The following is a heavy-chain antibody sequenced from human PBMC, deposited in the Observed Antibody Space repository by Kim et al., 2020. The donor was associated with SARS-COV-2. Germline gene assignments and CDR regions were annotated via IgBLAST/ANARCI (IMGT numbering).Heavy chain of an antibody. CDR1: GFVFDDYA. CDR3: ARDKGGYYGSGSYYTGYYGMHV. D-gene: IGHD3-10*01. J-gene: IGHJ6*02. CDR2: ISWNSGSI. Sequence: GGSLRLSCAASGFVFDDYAMHWVRQAPGKGLEWVSGISWNSGSIDYADSVMGRFIISRDNAKNSLYLQMNSLRVEDTALYYCARDKGGYYGSGSYYTGYYGMHVWGQGTSVTVSS. V-gene: IGHV3-9*01.